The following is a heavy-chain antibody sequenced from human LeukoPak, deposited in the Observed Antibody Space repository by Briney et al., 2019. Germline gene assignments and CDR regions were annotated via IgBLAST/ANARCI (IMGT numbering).Heavy chain of an antibody. CDR2: ISDSGGST. D-gene: IGHD2-15*01. J-gene: IGHJ6*02. CDR3: VRGYSFGPYGMDV. CDR1: GFPFSSYT. Sequence: GGSLRLSCAASGFPFSSYTMHWVRQAPGKGLEYVSAISDSGGSTYYADSVKGRFTISRDNSKNTLYLQMSSLRAEDTAVYFCVRGYSFGPYGMDVWGQGTTVTASS. V-gene: IGHV3-64D*09.